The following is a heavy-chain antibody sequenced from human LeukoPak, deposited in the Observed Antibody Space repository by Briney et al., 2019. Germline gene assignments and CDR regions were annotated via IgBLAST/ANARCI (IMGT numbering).Heavy chain of an antibody. J-gene: IGHJ3*02. CDR1: GYTFTSYY. D-gene: IGHD2-15*01. V-gene: IGHV1-46*01. CDR2: INPSGGST. CDR3: ARRVVVVAATPGLAFDI. Sequence: ASVKVSCKAFGYTFTSYYMHWVRQAPGQGLEWMGIINPSGGSTSYAQKFQGRVTMTRDMSTSTVYMELSSLRSEDTAVYYCARRVVVVAATPGLAFDIWGQGTMVTVSS.